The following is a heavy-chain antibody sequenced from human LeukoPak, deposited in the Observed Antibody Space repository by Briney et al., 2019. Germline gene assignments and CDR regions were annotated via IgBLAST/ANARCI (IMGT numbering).Heavy chain of an antibody. CDR3: ARDGLGARYCSSTSCPIGY. CDR2: ISGSSSYI. V-gene: IGHV3-21*01. D-gene: IGHD2-2*01. J-gene: IGHJ4*02. CDR1: GFTFSSYS. Sequence: GGSLRFSCAASGFTFSSYSMNWVRQAPGKGLEWVSSISGSSSYIYYADSVKGRFTISRDNAKNSLYLQMNSLRAEDTAVYYCARDGLGARYCSSTSCPIGYWGQGTLVTVSS.